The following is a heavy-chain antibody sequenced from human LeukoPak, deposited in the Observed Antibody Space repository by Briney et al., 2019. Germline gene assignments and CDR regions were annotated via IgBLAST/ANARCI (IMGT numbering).Heavy chain of an antibody. CDR3: ARDGGTIAAAGTPWYYGMDV. CDR1: GGSFSGYY. CDR2: IYYSGST. J-gene: IGHJ6*02. Sequence: PSETLSLTCAVYGGSFSGYYWSWIRQPPGKGLEWIGYIYYSGSTNYNPSLKSRVTISVDTSKNQFSLKLSSVTAADTAVYYCARDGGTIAAAGTPWYYGMDVWGQGTTVTVSS. D-gene: IGHD6-13*01. V-gene: IGHV4-59*01.